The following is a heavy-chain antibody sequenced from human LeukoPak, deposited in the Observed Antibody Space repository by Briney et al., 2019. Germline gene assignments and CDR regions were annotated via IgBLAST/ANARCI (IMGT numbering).Heavy chain of an antibody. V-gene: IGHV1-8*02. CDR2: MNRNSGNT. J-gene: IGHJ6*03. D-gene: IGHD2-15*01. CDR1: GYTFTSYG. CDR3: ARALKDIVVVVAATRYYYYYMDV. Sequence: ASVKVFCKASGYTFTSYGISWVRQATGQGLEWMGWMNRNSGNTGYAQKFQGRVTMTRNTSKSTAYMELSSLRSEDTAVYYCARALKDIVVVVAATRYYYYYMDVWGKGTTVTISS.